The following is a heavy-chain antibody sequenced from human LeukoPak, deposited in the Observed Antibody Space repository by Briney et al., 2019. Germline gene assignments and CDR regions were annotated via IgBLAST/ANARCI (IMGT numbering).Heavy chain of an antibody. J-gene: IGHJ4*02. CDR2: IYDSGST. CDR3: ARGPHYYGSGSYVMDY. D-gene: IGHD3-10*01. V-gene: IGHV4-30-4*08. CDR1: GGSISSGNYY. Sequence: SQTLSLTCTVSGGSISSGNYYWSWIRQPPGKGLEWIGNIYDSGSTYYNPSLKSRVTISVDTSKNQFSLKLSSVTAADTAVYYCARGPHYYGSGSYVMDYWGQGTLVTVSS.